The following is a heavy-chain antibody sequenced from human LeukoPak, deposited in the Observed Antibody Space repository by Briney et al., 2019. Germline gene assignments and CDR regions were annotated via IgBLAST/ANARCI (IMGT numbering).Heavy chain of an antibody. CDR1: GGSISSSNW. CDR2: IYHSGST. CDR3: ATRDYYDSSGYYPN. V-gene: IGHV4-4*02. J-gene: IGHJ4*02. D-gene: IGHD3-22*01. Sequence: SETLSLTCAVSGGSISSSNWRSWVRQPPGKGLEWIGEIYHSGSTNYNPSLKSRVTISVDKSKNQFSLKLSSVTAADTAVYYCATRDYYDSSGYYPNWGQGTLVTVSS.